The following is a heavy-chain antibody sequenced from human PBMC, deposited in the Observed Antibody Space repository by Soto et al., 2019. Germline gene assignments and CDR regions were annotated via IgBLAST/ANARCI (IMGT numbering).Heavy chain of an antibody. Sequence: HPGGSLRLSCAASGFAFSTYAMTWVRQAPGKGLEWVSSISDSGGTTFYADSVKGRFTVSRANSKNTLYLQMNSLRAEDTALYYCAKELSYNSGRPFDYWGHGTLVTVSS. D-gene: IGHD3-10*01. CDR3: AKELSYNSGRPFDY. CDR1: GFAFSTYA. CDR2: ISDSGGTT. J-gene: IGHJ4*01. V-gene: IGHV3-23*01.